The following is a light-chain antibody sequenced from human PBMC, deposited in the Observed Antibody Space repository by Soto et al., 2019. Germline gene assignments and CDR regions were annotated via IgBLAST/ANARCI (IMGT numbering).Light chain of an antibody. Sequence: QSALTQPASVSGSPGQSITISRTGTSSDVGAYRYVSWFQQYPGKAPKLMIYEVSNRPSGVSNRFSGSKSGNTASLTISGLQADDEADYYCGSYSTSSTPVVFGGGTKVTVL. CDR1: SSDVGAYRY. CDR2: EVS. J-gene: IGLJ2*01. CDR3: GSYSTSSTPVV. V-gene: IGLV2-14*01.